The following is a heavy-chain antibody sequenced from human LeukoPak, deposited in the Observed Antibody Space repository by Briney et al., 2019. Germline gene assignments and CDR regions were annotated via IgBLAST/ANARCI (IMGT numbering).Heavy chain of an antibody. J-gene: IGHJ6*04. CDR3: AKSQMATLCTV. D-gene: IGHD5-24*01. CDR2: TSSSDAGT. V-gene: IGHV3-23*01. CDR1: GFTLSTYA. Sequence: PGGSLRLSCAVSGFTLSTYAMSWVRQTPGKGLEWVAATSSSDAGTYHADSVRGRFNISRDNSKNTLYLQMNSLRAEDTAVYYCAKSQMATLCTVWGKGTPVTVSS.